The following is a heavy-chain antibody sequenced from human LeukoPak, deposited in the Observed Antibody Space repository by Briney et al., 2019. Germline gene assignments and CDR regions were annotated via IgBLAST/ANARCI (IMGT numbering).Heavy chain of an antibody. D-gene: IGHD4/OR15-4a*01. V-gene: IGHV5-51*01. CDR1: GYTYTNYW. J-gene: IGHJ4*02. Sequence: GESLKISCKGSGYTYTNYWIAWVRQMPGKGLEGMGMIYPGDSDTRYSPSFQGHVTISADKSITAACLQWSSLNASDTAMYYCARHIGLTTRYFDYWGQGTLVTVSS. CDR2: IYPGDSDT. CDR3: ARHIGLTTRYFDY.